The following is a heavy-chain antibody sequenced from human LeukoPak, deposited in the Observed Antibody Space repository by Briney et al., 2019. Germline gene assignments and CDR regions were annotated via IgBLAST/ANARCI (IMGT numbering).Heavy chain of an antibody. Sequence: KPSETLSLTSIVSGVSISSYYWGWIRPPAGKGLEWIWPIYTSGRTNYNPSLKNRVTMPVDTSKNQFSLKLSSVTAADTAVYYCARDRNNVYCSSTSCSRKGFDPWGQGTLVTVSS. CDR3: ARDRNNVYCSSTSCSRKGFDP. V-gene: IGHV4-4*07. CDR1: GVSISSYY. CDR2: IYTSGRT. J-gene: IGHJ5*02. D-gene: IGHD2-2*01.